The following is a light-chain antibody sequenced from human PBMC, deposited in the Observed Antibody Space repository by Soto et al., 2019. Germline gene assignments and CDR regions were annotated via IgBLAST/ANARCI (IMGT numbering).Light chain of an antibody. V-gene: IGLV2-8*01. CDR2: EVV. Sequence: QSALTQPPSASGSPGQSVTISCTGTKNVVGVYDFVSWYQHHPGKAPRLIIYEVVQRPSGVPDRFSGSTSGNTASLTVSGLQAADEADYFCKSYVGSNTYVFGSGTKLTVL. CDR3: KSYVGSNTYV. J-gene: IGLJ1*01. CDR1: KNVVGVYDF.